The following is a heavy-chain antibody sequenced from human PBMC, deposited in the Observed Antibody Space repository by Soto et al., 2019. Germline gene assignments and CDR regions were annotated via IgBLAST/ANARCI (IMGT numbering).Heavy chain of an antibody. CDR3: ARAYNWNYM. Sequence: GGSLRLSCAASGFTFSSYSMNWVRQAPGKGLEWVSYISSSSSTIYYADSVKGRFTISRDNAKNQVVLTMTNMDPVDTATYYCARAYNWNYMWGQGTLVTVSS. D-gene: IGHD1-7*01. CDR2: ISSSSSTI. CDR1: GFTFSSYS. V-gene: IGHV3-48*01. J-gene: IGHJ4*02.